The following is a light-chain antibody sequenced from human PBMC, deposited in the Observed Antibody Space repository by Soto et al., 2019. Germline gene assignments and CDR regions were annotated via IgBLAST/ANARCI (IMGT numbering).Light chain of an antibody. CDR1: QGISSF. CDR3: QQYETYSGT. J-gene: IGKJ1*01. Sequence: IQMTQSPSSLSASVGDRVTIXWRASQGISSFLAWHQKQPGTAHNLLIDAATSLQSGAPSRFSGRGSGTKTTLTISSLQPDDAATYYYQQYETYSGTFGPGTKVDIK. V-gene: IGKV1-9*01. CDR2: AAT.